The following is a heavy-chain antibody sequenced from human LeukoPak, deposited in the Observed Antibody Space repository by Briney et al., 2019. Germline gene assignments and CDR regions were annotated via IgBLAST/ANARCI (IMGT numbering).Heavy chain of an antibody. Sequence: SVKVSCKASGGTFSSYAISWVRQAPGQGLEWMGGIIPIFGTANYAQKFQGRVTITADKSTSTAYMELSRLRSEDTAVYYCARDLGYCSSTSCPGGFDYWGQGTLVTVSS. J-gene: IGHJ4*02. CDR2: IIPIFGTA. CDR3: ARDLGYCSSTSCPGGFDY. CDR1: GGTFSSYA. D-gene: IGHD2-2*01. V-gene: IGHV1-69*06.